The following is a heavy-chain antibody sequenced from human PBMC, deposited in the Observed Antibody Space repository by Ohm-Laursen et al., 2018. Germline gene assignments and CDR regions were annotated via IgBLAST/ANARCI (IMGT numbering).Heavy chain of an antibody. Sequence: GESLRISCKGSGYSFTSYWIGWVCQMPGKGLEWMGIIYPGDSDTRYSPSFQGQVTISADKSISTAYLQWSSLKASDTAMYYCARSALSYLGYFDYWGQGTLVTVSS. J-gene: IGHJ4*02. V-gene: IGHV5-51*01. CDR3: ARSALSYLGYFDY. CDR1: GYSFTSYW. CDR2: IYPGDSDT. D-gene: IGHD3-16*02.